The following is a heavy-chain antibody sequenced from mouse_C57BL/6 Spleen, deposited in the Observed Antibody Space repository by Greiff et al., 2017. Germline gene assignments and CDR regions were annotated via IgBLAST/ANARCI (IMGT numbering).Heavy chain of an antibody. D-gene: IGHD1-3*01. CDR2: INPGSGGT. J-gene: IGHJ2*01. CDR3: ARKLQWDYLDD. V-gene: IGHV1-54*01. Sequence: VQVVESGAELVRPGTSVKVSCKASGYAFTNYLIAWVKQRPGQGLEWIGVINPGSGGTNYNEKFKGKATLTVDKSSSTAYMQRSSLTSEDSAVYFSARKLQWDYLDDWGQGTTLTVSS. CDR1: GYAFTNYL.